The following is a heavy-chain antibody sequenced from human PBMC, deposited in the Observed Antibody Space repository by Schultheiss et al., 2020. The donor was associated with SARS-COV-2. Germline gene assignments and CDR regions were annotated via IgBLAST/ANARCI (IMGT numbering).Heavy chain of an antibody. CDR3: ARMAEMATIWTNWFDP. CDR1: GFTFSSYA. CDR2: ISSSSSYI. D-gene: IGHD5-24*01. V-gene: IGHV3-21*04. J-gene: IGHJ5*02. Sequence: GVLKISCAASGFTFSSYAMSWVRQAPGKGLEWVSSISSSSSYIYYADSVKGRFTISRDNAKNSLYLQMNSLRAEDTAVYYCARMAEMATIWTNWFDPWGQGTLVTVSS.